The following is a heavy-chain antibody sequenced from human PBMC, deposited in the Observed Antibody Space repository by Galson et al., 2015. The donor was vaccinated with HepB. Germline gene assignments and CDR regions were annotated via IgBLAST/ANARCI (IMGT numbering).Heavy chain of an antibody. CDR1: GFTFSSYV. J-gene: IGHJ6*02. CDR3: ANGDVTGTTFGYYGMDV. Sequence: SLRLSCAASGFTFSSYVMHWVRQAPGKGLEWVAFISYDENKKYYADSVKGRFTISRDNFKNMLYLQVSSLRAEDTAVYYCANGDVTGTTFGYYGMDVWGPGTTVTVSS. D-gene: IGHD1-14*01. CDR2: ISYDENKK. V-gene: IGHV3-30*18.